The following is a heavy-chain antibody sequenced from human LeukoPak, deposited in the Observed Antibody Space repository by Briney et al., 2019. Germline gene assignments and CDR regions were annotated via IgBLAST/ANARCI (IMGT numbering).Heavy chain of an antibody. V-gene: IGHV1-69*01. CDR2: IIPIFGTA. CDR1: GGTFSSYA. Sequence: SVKVSCKASGGTFSSYAISWVRQAPGQGLEWMGGIIPIFGTANYAQKFQGRVTITADESTSTAYMELSSLRSEDTAVYYCARDLLYSGKGASGDYWGQGTLVTVSS. CDR3: ARDLLYSGKGASGDY. D-gene: IGHD4-23*01. J-gene: IGHJ4*02.